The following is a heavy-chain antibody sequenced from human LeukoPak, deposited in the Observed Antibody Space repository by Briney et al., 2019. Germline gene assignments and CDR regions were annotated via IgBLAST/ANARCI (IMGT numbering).Heavy chain of an antibody. CDR2: IYSGGST. Sequence: GGSLRLSCAASGFTVSSNYMSWVRQAPGKGLEWVSVIYSGGSTYYADSVKGRFTISRDNSKNTLYLQMNSLRAEDTAVYYCARDTDTAMVEYWGQGTLVTVSS. V-gene: IGHV3-66*01. CDR3: ARDTDTAMVEY. CDR1: GFTVSSNY. J-gene: IGHJ4*02. D-gene: IGHD5-18*01.